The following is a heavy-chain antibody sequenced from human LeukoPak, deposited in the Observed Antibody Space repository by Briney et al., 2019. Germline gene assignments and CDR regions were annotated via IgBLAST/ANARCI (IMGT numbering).Heavy chain of an antibody. D-gene: IGHD6-13*01. CDR3: AKDSFSSQQLAPGYFDY. Sequence: PGGSLRLSCAASGFTFSSYAMSWVRQAPGKGLEWVSAISGSGGSTYYADSVKGRSTISRDNSKNTLYLQMNSLRAEDTAVYYCAKDSFSSQQLAPGYFDYWGQGTLVTVSS. J-gene: IGHJ4*02. CDR2: ISGSGGST. CDR1: GFTFSSYA. V-gene: IGHV3-23*01.